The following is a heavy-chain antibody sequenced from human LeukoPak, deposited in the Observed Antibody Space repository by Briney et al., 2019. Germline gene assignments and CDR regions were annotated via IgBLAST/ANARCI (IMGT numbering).Heavy chain of an antibody. CDR3: ARAGSAEANYYYYMDV. J-gene: IGHJ6*03. CDR2: INPNSGNT. D-gene: IGHD5-12*01. CDR1: GYTFTSYD. Sequence: ASVKVSCKASGYTFTSYDINWGRQATGQGLEWTGWINPNSGNTGYAQKFQGRVTMTRNTSISTAYMELSSLRSEDTAVYYCARAGSAEANYYYYMDVWGKGTTVTISS. V-gene: IGHV1-8*01.